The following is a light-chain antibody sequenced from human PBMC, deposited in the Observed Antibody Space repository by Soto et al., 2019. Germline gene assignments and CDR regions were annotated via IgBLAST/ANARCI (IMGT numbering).Light chain of an antibody. CDR1: QSVFDSSDNKNY. CDR3: QQYYVTPLT. J-gene: IGKJ4*01. CDR2: WAS. V-gene: IGKV4-1*01. Sequence: DIVMTQSPDSLAVSLDERATINCKSSQSVFDSSDNKNYITWYQQKPGQPPKLLIYWASTRESGVPDRFSGSGSGTDFTLTISSLQAEDVAVYHCQQYYVTPLTFGGGTKLEIK.